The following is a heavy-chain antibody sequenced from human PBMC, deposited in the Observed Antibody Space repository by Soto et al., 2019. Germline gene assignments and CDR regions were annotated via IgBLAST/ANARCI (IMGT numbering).Heavy chain of an antibody. CDR1: GGTFSSYA. Sequence: SVKVSCKASGGTFSSYAISWVRQAPGQGLEWMGGIIPIFGTANYAQKFQGRVTITADESTSTAYMELSSLRSEATAVYYCAREGSYSNSSDYWGQGTLVTVSS. D-gene: IGHD4-4*01. CDR3: AREGSYSNSSDY. V-gene: IGHV1-69*13. CDR2: IIPIFGTA. J-gene: IGHJ4*02.